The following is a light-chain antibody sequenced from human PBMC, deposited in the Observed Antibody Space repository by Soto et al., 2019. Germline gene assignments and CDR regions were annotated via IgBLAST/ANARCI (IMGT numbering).Light chain of an antibody. CDR3: QHRSSWRRRYT. CDR1: QSISTY. J-gene: IGKJ2*01. CDR2: DAS. V-gene: IGKV3-11*01. Sequence: EIVLTQSPATLSLSPGERATLSCRASQSISTYLAWYQQKPGQAPRLLIYDASNRAPGIPARISGRGSGTDFTLTISSVEPEDFAIYYCQHRSSWRRRYTFGRGTKLEIK.